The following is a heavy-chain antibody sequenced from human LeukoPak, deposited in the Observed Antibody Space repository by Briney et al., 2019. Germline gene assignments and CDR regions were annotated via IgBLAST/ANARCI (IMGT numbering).Heavy chain of an antibody. CDR1: GFTFSSYS. Sequence: GGSLRLSCAASGFTFSSYSMNWARQAPGKGLEWVSSISSSSSYIYYADSVKGRFTISRDNAKNSLYLQMNSLRAEDTAVYYCAREVMVRGEYGFDYWGQGTLVTVSS. V-gene: IGHV3-21*01. CDR2: ISSSSSYI. D-gene: IGHD3-10*01. J-gene: IGHJ4*02. CDR3: AREVMVRGEYGFDY.